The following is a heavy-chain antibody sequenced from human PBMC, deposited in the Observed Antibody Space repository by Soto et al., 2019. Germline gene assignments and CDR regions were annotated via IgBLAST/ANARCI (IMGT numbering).Heavy chain of an antibody. CDR2: IYYSGRA. J-gene: IGHJ4*02. Sequence: QVQLQESGPGLVGPSETLSLTCTVSGGSISSYYWSWIRQPPGKGLEWIGYIYYSGRANYNPSLKSRVTLAGDTSKHLFSLKLSSAADADTAVYYCARNYGGNVDYCGQGTLVTVSS. V-gene: IGHV4-59*08. D-gene: IGHD4-17*01. CDR3: ARNYGGNVDY. CDR1: GGSISSYY.